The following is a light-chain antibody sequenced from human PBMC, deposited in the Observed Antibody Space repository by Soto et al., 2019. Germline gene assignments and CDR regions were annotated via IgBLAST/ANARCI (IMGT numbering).Light chain of an antibody. CDR1: QRVGSN. CDR3: QQYNNWPRT. V-gene: IGKV3-15*01. J-gene: IGKJ1*01. Sequence: EVVMTQSPDTLSVSPGERATLSCRASQRVGSNLAWYQQKLGQAPRLLIYGASTRATDIPPRFSASGSGTEFTLTISSLQPKDFAIYYCQQYNNWPRTFGQGTKVEIK. CDR2: GAS.